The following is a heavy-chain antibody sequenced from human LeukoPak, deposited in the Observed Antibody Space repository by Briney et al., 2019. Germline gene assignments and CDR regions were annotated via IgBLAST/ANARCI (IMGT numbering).Heavy chain of an antibody. CDR1: GYTFTSYD. D-gene: IGHD1-26*01. J-gene: IGHJ4*02. Sequence: ASVKVSCKXSGYTFTSYDINWVRQATGQGLEWMGWMNPNSGNTGYAQKFQGRVTITRNTSISTAYMELSSLRSEDTAVYYCARVRSGSYSYYFDYWGQGTLVTVSS. V-gene: IGHV1-8*03. CDR3: ARVRSGSYSYYFDY. CDR2: MNPNSGNT.